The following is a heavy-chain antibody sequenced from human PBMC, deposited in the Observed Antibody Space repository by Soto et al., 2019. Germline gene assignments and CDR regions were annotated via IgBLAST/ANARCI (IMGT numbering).Heavy chain of an antibody. J-gene: IGHJ4*02. CDR3: AKGLSKLYDSSGHYPD. CDR1: GFTFSSYA. Sequence: EVQLLESGGGLVQPGGSLRLSCAASGFTFSSYAMSWVRQAPGKGLEWVSVISGSGGSTYYADSVKGRFTISRDNSKNTLYLQMNSLRAEDTAVYYCAKGLSKLYDSSGHYPDWGQGTLVTVSS. V-gene: IGHV3-23*01. D-gene: IGHD3-22*01. CDR2: ISGSGGST.